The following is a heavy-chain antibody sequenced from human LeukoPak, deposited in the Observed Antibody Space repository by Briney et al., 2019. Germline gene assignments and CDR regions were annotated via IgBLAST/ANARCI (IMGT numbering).Heavy chain of an antibody. CDR1: GLTVSRNY. Sequence: GGSLRLSCAASGLTVSRNYMNWVRQAPGKGLEWVSIIYGGGTTYYADSVKGRFTISRYNFKSTMYLQMNSLRAEDTAVYYCARSTRALVPTADDAFDIWGQGTMVTVSS. CDR3: ARSTRALVPTADDAFDI. J-gene: IGHJ3*02. V-gene: IGHV3-66*02. D-gene: IGHD2-2*01. CDR2: IYGGGTT.